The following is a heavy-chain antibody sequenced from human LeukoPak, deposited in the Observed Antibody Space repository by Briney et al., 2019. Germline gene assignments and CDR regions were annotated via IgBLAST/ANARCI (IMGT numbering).Heavy chain of an antibody. J-gene: IGHJ4*02. CDR2: IYHSGST. CDR1: GYSISSGYY. V-gene: IGHV4-38-2*02. CDR3: AGSSWELPST. D-gene: IGHD1-26*01. Sequence: SETLSLTCTVSGYSISSGYYWGWIRQPPGKGLEWIGSIYHSGSTYYNPSLKSRVTISVDTSKNQFSLKLSSVTAADTAVYYCAGSSWELPSTWGQGTLVTVSS.